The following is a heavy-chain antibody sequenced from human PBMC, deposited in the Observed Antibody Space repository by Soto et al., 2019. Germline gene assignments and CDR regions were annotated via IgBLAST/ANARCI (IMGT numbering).Heavy chain of an antibody. D-gene: IGHD2-15*01. CDR3: ARDGDIVVVVAGSDAFDI. Sequence: PGGSLRLSCAASGFTFSSYGMHWVRQAPGKGLEWVAVIWYDGSNKYYADSVKGRFTISRDNSKNTLYLQMNSQRAEDTAVYYFARDGDIVVVVAGSDAFDICGQGTIVTVSS. CDR1: GFTFSSYG. CDR2: IWYDGSNK. J-gene: IGHJ3*02. V-gene: IGHV3-33*01.